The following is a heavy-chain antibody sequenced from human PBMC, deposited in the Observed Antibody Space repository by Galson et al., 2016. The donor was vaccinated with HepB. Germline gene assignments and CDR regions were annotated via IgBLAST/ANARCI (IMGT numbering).Heavy chain of an antibody. J-gene: IGHJ5*02. CDR1: GFIFSHHA. D-gene: IGHD3-10*01. CDR2: ISGRGGRT. CDR3: AKEVAWFGGDWFDP. V-gene: IGHV3-23*01. Sequence: SLRLSCATSGFIFSHHAMSWVRQAPGKGLEWVSGISGRGGRTYYANSVKGRFTISRDASKNTLYLQMTSLRVDDTAIYYCAKEVAWFGGDWFDPWGQGALVTV.